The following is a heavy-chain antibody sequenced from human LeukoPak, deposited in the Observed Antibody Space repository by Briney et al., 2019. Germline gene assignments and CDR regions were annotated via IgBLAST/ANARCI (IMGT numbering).Heavy chain of an antibody. D-gene: IGHD6-19*01. J-gene: IGHJ4*02. V-gene: IGHV3-23*01. CDR3: AKGQWLVPPHYFDY. Sequence: GGSLRLSCAASGFTFSSYAMSWVRQAPGKGLEWVSAISGSGGSTYYADSVKGRLTISRDNSKNTLYLQMNSLRAEDTAVYYRAKGQWLVPPHYFDYWGQGTLVTVSS. CDR2: ISGSGGST. CDR1: GFTFSSYA.